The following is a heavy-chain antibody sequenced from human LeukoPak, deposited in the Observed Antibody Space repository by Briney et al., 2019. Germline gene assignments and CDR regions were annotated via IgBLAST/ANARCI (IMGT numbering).Heavy chain of an antibody. D-gene: IGHD2-2*02. J-gene: IGHJ4*02. CDR3: ASHAIVVVPAAIGFDY. CDR1: GGSISSYY. V-gene: IGHV4-4*07. CDR2: IYTSGST. Sequence: SETLSLTCTVSGGSISSYYWGWIRQPAGKGLEWIGRIYTSGSTNYNPSLKSRVTMSVDTSKNQFSLKLSSVTAADTAVYYCASHAIVVVPAAIGFDYWGQGTLVTVSS.